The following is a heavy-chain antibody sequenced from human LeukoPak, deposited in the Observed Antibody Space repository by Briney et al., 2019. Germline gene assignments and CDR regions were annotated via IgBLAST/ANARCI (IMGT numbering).Heavy chain of an antibody. CDR2: IYSGGST. Sequence: GGSLRLSCAASGFTVSSNYMSWVRQAPGKGLEWVSVIYSGGSTYHADSVKGRFTISRDNSKNTLYLQMNSLRAEDTAVYYCARDQVSYGSGSYAYWGQGTLVTVSS. J-gene: IGHJ4*02. CDR3: ARDQVSYGSGSYAY. D-gene: IGHD3-10*01. CDR1: GFTVSSNY. V-gene: IGHV3-66*01.